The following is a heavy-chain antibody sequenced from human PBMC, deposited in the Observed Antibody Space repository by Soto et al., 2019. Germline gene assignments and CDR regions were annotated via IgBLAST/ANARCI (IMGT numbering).Heavy chain of an antibody. CDR2: IGTVGDT. J-gene: IGHJ6*02. V-gene: IGHV3-13*01. D-gene: IGHD3-10*01. Sequence: PGGSLRLSCAASGFTFSNYEIHWVRQATGKALEWVSLIGTVGDTYYPDSVKGRFTVSREDAKNSLYLQMNSLRADDTAVYYCARDSAADGMDVWGQGTTVTVSS. CDR3: ARDSAADGMDV. CDR1: GFTFSNYE.